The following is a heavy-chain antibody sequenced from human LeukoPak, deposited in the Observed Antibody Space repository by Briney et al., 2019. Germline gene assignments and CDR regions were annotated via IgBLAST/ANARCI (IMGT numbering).Heavy chain of an antibody. V-gene: IGHV4-61*02. CDR3: ARDTMVRGVIVNNYYYYMDV. CDR2: IYTSGST. Sequence: PSETLSLTCTVSGYSISSGSYYWSWIRQPAGKGLEWIGRIYTSGSTNYNPSLKSRVTISVDTSKNQFSLKLSSVTAADTAVYYCARDTMVRGVIVNNYYYYMDVWGKGTTVTISS. CDR1: GYSISSGSYY. J-gene: IGHJ6*03. D-gene: IGHD3-10*01.